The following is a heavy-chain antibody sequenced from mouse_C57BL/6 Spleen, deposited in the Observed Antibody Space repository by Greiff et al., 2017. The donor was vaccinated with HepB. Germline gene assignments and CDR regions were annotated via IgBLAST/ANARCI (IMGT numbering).Heavy chain of an antibody. Sequence: EVKLQESGPGLVKPSQSLSLTCSVTGYSITSGYYWNWIRQFPGNKLEWMGYISYDGSNNYNPSLKNRISITRDTSKNQFFLKLNSVTTEDTATYYGASIYDGYPHYAMDYWGQGTSVTVSS. CDR2: ISYDGSN. CDR3: ASIYDGYPHYAMDY. D-gene: IGHD2-3*01. CDR1: GYSITSGYY. V-gene: IGHV3-6*01. J-gene: IGHJ4*01.